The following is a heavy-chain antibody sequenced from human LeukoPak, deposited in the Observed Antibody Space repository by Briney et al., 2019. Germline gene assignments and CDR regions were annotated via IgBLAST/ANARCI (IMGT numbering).Heavy chain of an antibody. Sequence: SETLSLTCTVSGGSISGYYWRWIRQPAGKGLEWIGRIYSTGSTNYHPSFKSRVTMPVDTSKNQFSLNLSSVTDADTAVYYCARGRYTDWYFDLWGRGTLVTVSS. CDR1: GGSISGYY. J-gene: IGHJ2*01. D-gene: IGHD5-12*01. CDR2: IYSTGST. V-gene: IGHV4-4*07. CDR3: ARGRYTDWYFDL.